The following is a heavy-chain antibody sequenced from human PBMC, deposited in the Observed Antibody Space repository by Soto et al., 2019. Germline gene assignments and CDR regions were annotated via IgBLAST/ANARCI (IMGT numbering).Heavy chain of an antibody. J-gene: IGHJ4*02. CDR2: INAGNGNT. V-gene: IGHV1-3*05. CDR3: ARGIAPNYFDC. D-gene: IGHD6-13*01. CDR1: GYTFTSYA. Sequence: QVQLVQSGAEEKKPGASVKVSCKASGYTFTSYAMHWVRQAPGQRLEWMGWINAGNGNTKYSQKFQRRVTITRETSAITDYMELSSLRSDDTSVYYCARGIAPNYFDCWGQGTLVTVSS.